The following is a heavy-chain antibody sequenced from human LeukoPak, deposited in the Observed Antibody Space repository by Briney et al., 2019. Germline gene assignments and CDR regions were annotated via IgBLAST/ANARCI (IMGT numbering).Heavy chain of an antibody. CDR1: GYSISSGYY. D-gene: IGHD6-19*01. CDR2: IYHSGST. Sequence: SETLSLTCTVSGYSISSGYYWGWIRQPPGKGLEWIGSIYHSGSTYYNPSLKSRVTISVDTSKNQVSLKLSSVTAADTAVYYCARGGIAVAGGAFDIWGQGTMVTVSS. CDR3: ARGGIAVAGGAFDI. V-gene: IGHV4-38-2*02. J-gene: IGHJ3*02.